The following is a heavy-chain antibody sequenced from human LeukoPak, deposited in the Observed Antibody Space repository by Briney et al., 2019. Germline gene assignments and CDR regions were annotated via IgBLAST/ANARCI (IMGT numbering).Heavy chain of an antibody. D-gene: IGHD3-10*01. CDR1: GGSISSGGYY. Sequence: SETLSLTCTVSGGSISSGGYYWSWIRQHPGKGLEWIGYIYYSGSTYYNPSLKSRVTISVDTSKNQFSLKLSSVTAADTAVFYCPSEAPGDYGMDVWGHGTTVTVS. J-gene: IGHJ6*02. V-gene: IGHV4-31*03. CDR2: IYYSGST. CDR3: PSEAPGDYGMDV.